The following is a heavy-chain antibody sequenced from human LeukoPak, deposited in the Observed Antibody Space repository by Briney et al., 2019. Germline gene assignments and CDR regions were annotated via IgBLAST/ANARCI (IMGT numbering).Heavy chain of an antibody. D-gene: IGHD6-13*01. CDR1: GVSINTYH. CDR3: ARDFSGQQVILGP. J-gene: IGHJ5*02. Sequence: SETLSLTCTVSGVSINTYHWSWIRQPAGKGPEWIGRSDMSGTTYYNPSLKSRVTMSVDTSKNEFFLKLNSVTAADTAIYYCARDFSGQQVILGPWGQGTLVTVSS. CDR2: SDMSGTT. V-gene: IGHV4-4*07.